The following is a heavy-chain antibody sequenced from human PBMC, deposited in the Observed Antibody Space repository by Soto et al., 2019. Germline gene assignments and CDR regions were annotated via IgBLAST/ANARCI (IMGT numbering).Heavy chain of an antibody. CDR1: GGSISTGGYY. Sequence: QVQLQESGPGLVKPSQTLSLTCTVSGGSISTGGYYWSWIRQHPGKGLEWIGYIYNSATTYYNPALKSRVTIAAVTSIDQFYLKLRSVSVSETTDYYCARDRAPWCQGALVTGTS. CDR2: IYNSATT. J-gene: IGHJ5*02. CDR3: ARDRAP. V-gene: IGHV4-31*03.